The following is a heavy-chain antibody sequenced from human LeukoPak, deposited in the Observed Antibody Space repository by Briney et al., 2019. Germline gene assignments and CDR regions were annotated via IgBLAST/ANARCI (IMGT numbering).Heavy chain of an antibody. CDR3: ARPLVPAAKGGYYC. CDR1: GGSFSGYY. J-gene: IGHJ4*02. V-gene: IGHV4-34*01. D-gene: IGHD2-2*01. CDR2: INHSGST. Sequence: PSETLPLTCAVYGGSFSGYYWSWIRQPPGKGLEWIGEINHSGSTNYNPSLKSRVTISVDTSKNQFSLKLSSVTAADTAVYYCARPLVPAAKGGYYCWGQGTLVTVSS.